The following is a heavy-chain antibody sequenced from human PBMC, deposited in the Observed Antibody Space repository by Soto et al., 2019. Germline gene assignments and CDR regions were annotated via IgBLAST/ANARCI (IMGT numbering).Heavy chain of an antibody. CDR1: GFTFSSYG. J-gene: IGHJ6*02. Sequence: PGGSLRLSCAASGFTFSSYGMHWVRQAPGKGLEWVAVIWYDGSNKYYADSVKGRFTISRDNSKNTLYLQMNSLRAEDTAVYYCAREDLYCSSTSCSDYYYYGMDVWGQGTTVTVSS. V-gene: IGHV3-33*01. D-gene: IGHD2-2*01. CDR3: AREDLYCSSTSCSDYYYYGMDV. CDR2: IWYDGSNK.